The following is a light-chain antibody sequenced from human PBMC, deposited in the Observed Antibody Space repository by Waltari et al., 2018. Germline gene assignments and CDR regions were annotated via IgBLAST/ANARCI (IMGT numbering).Light chain of an antibody. V-gene: IGKV3-15*01. J-gene: IGKJ4*01. CDR3: QHYENWPHT. CDR2: VAS. Sequence: EIVMTQSPATLSVSPGERATLSCRASQSVDSHVAWYKQEPGQAPRLLIYVASTRATDIPARFSGSGSGTEFTLIISSLQSEDPGVYYCQHYENWPHTFGGGTKVEIK. CDR1: QSVDSH.